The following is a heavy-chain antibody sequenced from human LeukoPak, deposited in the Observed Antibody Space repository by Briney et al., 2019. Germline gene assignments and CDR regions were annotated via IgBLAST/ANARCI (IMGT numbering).Heavy chain of an antibody. D-gene: IGHD6-13*01. J-gene: IGHJ4*02. V-gene: IGHV3-21*04. CDR1: GFTFSSYS. CDR2: ISDSSTYI. CDR3: AKDLTGQQLVPMGY. Sequence: GGSLRLSCVASGFTFSSYSLNWVRQAPGKGPEWVSSISDSSTYIYDADSVKGRFTISRDNAKNSLYLQMNSLRAEDTAVYYCAKDLTGQQLVPMGYWGQGTLVTVSS.